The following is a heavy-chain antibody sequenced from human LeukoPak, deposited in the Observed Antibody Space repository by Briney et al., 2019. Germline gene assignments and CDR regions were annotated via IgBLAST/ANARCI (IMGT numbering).Heavy chain of an antibody. V-gene: IGHV3-23*01. J-gene: IGHJ4*02. CDR1: GFTSIAYA. Sequence: GGSLRLSCVGSGFTSIAYALTWARQAPGKGLEWVSGISGGGVTTYYADSVKGRFTISRDNSKNTLYLQMNSLRAEDTAVYYCAKDRPFPEYYFDYWGQGTLVTVSS. D-gene: IGHD2/OR15-2a*01. CDR3: AKDRPFPEYYFDY. CDR2: ISGGGVTT.